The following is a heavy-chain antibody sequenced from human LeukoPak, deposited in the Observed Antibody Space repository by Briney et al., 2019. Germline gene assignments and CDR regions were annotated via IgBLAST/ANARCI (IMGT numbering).Heavy chain of an antibody. V-gene: IGHV3-33*01. CDR2: IWYDGNDK. Sequence: GGSLRLSCEASGFTFRNYGMQWVRQAPGKGLEWVALIWYDGNDKSYADSVKGRFTISRDNSKNTLFLQMNSLRGEDTAIYFCARGGVTGSYYGLDVWGQGTAVTVSS. J-gene: IGHJ6*02. CDR3: ARGGVTGSYYGLDV. CDR1: GFTFRNYG. D-gene: IGHD3-3*01.